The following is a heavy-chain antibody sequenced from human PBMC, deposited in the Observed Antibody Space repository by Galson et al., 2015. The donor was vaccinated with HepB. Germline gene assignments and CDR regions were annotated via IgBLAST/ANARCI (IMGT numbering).Heavy chain of an antibody. CDR1: GYTFSSYY. V-gene: IGHV1-46*01. D-gene: IGHD1-20*01. CDR3: ARRITGTTGGMDV. CDR2: INPSVGST. Sequence: SVKVSCKASGYTFSSYYMHWVRQAPGQGLEWMGIINPSVGSTSYAQKFQGRVTMTRDTTTNTVYMELSSLRSEDTAVYYCARRITGTTGGMDVWGQGTTVTVSS. J-gene: IGHJ6*02.